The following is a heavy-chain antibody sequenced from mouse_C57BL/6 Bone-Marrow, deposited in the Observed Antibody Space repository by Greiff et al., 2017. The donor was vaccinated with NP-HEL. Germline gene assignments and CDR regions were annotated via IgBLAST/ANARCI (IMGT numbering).Heavy chain of an antibody. J-gene: IGHJ2*01. D-gene: IGHD1-1*01. CDR1: GFTFSSYA. Sequence: EVKLMESGGGLVKPGGSLKLSCAASGFTFSSYAMSWVRQTPEKRLEWVATISDGGSYTYYPDNVKGRFTISRDNAKNNLYLQMSHLKSEDTAMYYCARDRGGYYGRDYFDYWGQGTTLTVSS. V-gene: IGHV5-4*01. CDR2: ISDGGSYT. CDR3: ARDRGGYYGRDYFDY.